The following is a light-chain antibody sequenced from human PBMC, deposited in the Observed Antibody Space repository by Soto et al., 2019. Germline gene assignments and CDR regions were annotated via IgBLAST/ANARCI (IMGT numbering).Light chain of an antibody. CDR2: AAS. Sequence: EIVLTQSPGTPFLSPGGSGTLSCRVSQSISTNYLAWYQQKPGQAPRLLIYAASSRLTGIPDRFSGSGSGTDFTLTISRLEPEDFAVYYCQQYGRTFGQGTRLEIK. CDR1: QSISTNY. J-gene: IGKJ5*01. CDR3: QQYGRT. V-gene: IGKV3-20*01.